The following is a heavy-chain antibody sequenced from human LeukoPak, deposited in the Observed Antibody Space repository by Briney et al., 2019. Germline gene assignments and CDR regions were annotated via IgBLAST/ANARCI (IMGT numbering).Heavy chain of an antibody. V-gene: IGHV1-69*05. CDR3: ATPQSDCSSTSCYTPAPYDY. Sequence: SVKVSCKASGGTFSSYAISWVRQAPGQGLEWMGGIIPIFGTANYAQKFQGRVTITTDESTSTAYMELSSLRSEDTAVYYCATPQSDCSSTSCYTPAPYDYWGQGTLVTVSS. J-gene: IGHJ4*02. CDR1: GGTFSSYA. D-gene: IGHD2-2*02. CDR2: IIPIFGTA.